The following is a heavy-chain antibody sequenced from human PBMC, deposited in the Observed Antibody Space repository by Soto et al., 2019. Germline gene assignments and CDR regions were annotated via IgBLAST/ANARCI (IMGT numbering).Heavy chain of an antibody. CDR1: GGTFSSYA. V-gene: IGHV1-69*01. CDR3: ASGYSCSSTSCYVGWFDP. Sequence: QVQLVQSGAEVKKPGSSVKVSCKASGGTFSSYAISWVRQAPGQGLEWMGGSIPIFGTANYAQTFQGRVTITADESTSTAYMELSSLRSEDTAVYYCASGYSCSSTSCYVGWFDPWGQGTLVTVSS. CDR2: SIPIFGTA. D-gene: IGHD2-2*01. J-gene: IGHJ5*02.